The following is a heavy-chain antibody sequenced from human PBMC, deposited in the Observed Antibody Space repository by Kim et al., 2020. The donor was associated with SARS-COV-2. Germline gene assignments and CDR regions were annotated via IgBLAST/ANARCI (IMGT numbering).Heavy chain of an antibody. CDR3: ARGYVCNV. Sequence: SGTTGYAQKFQGRVTMTRNTSISTAYMELSSLRSEDTAVYYCARGYVCNVWGQGTTVTVSS. D-gene: IGHD3-16*01. V-gene: IGHV1-8*01. CDR2: SGTT. J-gene: IGHJ6*02.